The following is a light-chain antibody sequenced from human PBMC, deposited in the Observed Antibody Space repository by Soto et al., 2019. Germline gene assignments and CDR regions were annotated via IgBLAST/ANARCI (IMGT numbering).Light chain of an antibody. J-gene: IGKJ4*01. CDR2: GAS. Sequence: EIVLTQSPATLSVSPGERATLSCRASQSVSSNLAWYQQKPGQAPRLLMFGASTRATNIPARFSGSGSGTELTLTISSLQSEDVAVYYCQQYFNWPPLTFGGGTKVEIK. V-gene: IGKV3-15*01. CDR1: QSVSSN. CDR3: QQYFNWPPLT.